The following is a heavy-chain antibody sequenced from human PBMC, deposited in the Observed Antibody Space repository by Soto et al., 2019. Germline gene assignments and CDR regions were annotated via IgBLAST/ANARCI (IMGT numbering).Heavy chain of an antibody. CDR3: ARGGTIAVTTIGDY. J-gene: IGHJ4*01. D-gene: IGHD5-12*01. CDR1: GFSFRSYN. CDR2: ISSSSSTI. V-gene: IGHV3-48*02. Sequence: PGGSLRLSCAASGFSFRSYNMNWVRRAPGKGLDWVSYISSSSSTIYYADSVKGRFTISRDNAKNSLYLQMNSLGDDDTAMYYCARGGTIAVTTIGDYWGQGTLVTVSS.